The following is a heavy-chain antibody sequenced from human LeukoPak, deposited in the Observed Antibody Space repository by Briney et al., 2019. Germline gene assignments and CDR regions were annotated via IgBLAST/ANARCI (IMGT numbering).Heavy chain of an antibody. D-gene: IGHD5-24*01. CDR3: AKDQRVATTYYFDY. V-gene: IGHV3-7*03. Sequence: PGGSLRLSCAASGFTFSHYWMTWVRQAPGKGLEWVANINMDGSAIFYADSVKGRFTISRENVKNSLSLQMNSLRAEDTAVYYCAKDQRVATTYYFDYWGQGTLVTVSS. CDR1: GFTFSHYW. J-gene: IGHJ4*02. CDR2: INMDGSAI.